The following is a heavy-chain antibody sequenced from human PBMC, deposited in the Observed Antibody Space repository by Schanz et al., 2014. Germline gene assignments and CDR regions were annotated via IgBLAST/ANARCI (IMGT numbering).Heavy chain of an antibody. J-gene: IGHJ3*02. D-gene: IGHD5-18*01. V-gene: IGHV3-53*01. CDR3: ASERGYSYGYGAFDI. CDR1: GFTVSDNY. Sequence: VQLVESGGGVVQPGGSLRLSCAASGFTVSDNYMTWVRQAPGKGLEWVSVIYSGGSTYYADSVKGRFTISRDNSKNTLYLQMNSLRAEDTALYYCASERGYSYGYGAFDIWGQGTMVTVSS. CDR2: IYSGGST.